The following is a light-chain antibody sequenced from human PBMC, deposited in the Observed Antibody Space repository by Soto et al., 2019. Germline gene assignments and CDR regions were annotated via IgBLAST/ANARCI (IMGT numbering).Light chain of an antibody. Sequence: DIVMTQSPDSLAVSLGERATINCKSSQSVLYSSNNKNYLAWYQQKPGQPPKLLIYWASTRESGVPDRFSGRGSGTDFTLTISSLQAEDVAVYYCQQYYSTLTFGGGTKGDNK. CDR1: QSVLYSSNNKNY. V-gene: IGKV4-1*01. CDR3: QQYYSTLT. J-gene: IGKJ4*01. CDR2: WAS.